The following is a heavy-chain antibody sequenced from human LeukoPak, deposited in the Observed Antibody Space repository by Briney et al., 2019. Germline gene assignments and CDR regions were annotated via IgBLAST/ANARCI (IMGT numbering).Heavy chain of an antibody. CDR1: GGTFSSYA. Sequence: SVNVSCKASGGTFSSYAISWVRQAPGQGLEWMGGIIPIFGTANYAQKFQGRVTITADESTSTAYMELSSLRSEDTAVYYCARDGNYYDSSGYRLGYWGQGTLVTVSS. CDR3: ARDGNYYDSSGYRLGY. V-gene: IGHV1-69*01. D-gene: IGHD3-22*01. CDR2: IIPIFGTA. J-gene: IGHJ4*02.